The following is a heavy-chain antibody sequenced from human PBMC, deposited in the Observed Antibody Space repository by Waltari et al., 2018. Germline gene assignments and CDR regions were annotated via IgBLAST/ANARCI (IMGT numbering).Heavy chain of an antibody. V-gene: IGHV4-38-2*01. J-gene: IGHJ4*02. CDR3: ARAPGVAAAAYFDY. CDR2: IFQTGFT. CDR1: CYSVDRGYF. D-gene: IGHD6-13*01. Sequence: QVQLQESGPGLAQPSDTLSLTCGASCYSVDRGYFWGLIRQPPRKGLEWIGTIFQTGFTYYTPSLRGRVTRSLDTSKNQFSLNLRSVTAADTAMYYCARAPGVAAAAYFDYWGQGVLVTVSS.